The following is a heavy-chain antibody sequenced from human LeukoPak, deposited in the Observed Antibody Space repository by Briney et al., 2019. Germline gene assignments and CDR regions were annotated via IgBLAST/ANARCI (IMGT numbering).Heavy chain of an antibody. Sequence: PGGSLRLSCAASGFPFSNYWMHWVRQAPGKGLEWVSYISSSTSTIYYADSVKGRFTISRDNAKNSLYLQMNSLRDEDTAVYHCARGLYYYDSSGYYTVEDYFDYWGQGTLVTVSS. CDR3: ARGLYYYDSSGYYTVEDYFDY. J-gene: IGHJ4*02. CDR2: ISSSTSTI. CDR1: GFPFSNYW. V-gene: IGHV3-48*02. D-gene: IGHD3-22*01.